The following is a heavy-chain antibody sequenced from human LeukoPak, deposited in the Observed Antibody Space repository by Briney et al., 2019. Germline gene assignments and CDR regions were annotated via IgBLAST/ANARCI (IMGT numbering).Heavy chain of an antibody. CDR1: GFAFSTYW. CDR3: ARARRPDGVVPAARYMDV. Sequence: GGSLRLSCAASGFAFSTYWMSWVRQAPGKGLEWVAYIKHDGSDKYHVDSVKGRFTISRDNSKNSLYLRMNSLRADDTAVYYCARARRPDGVVPAARYMDVWGKGTTVTVSS. CDR2: IKHDGSDK. D-gene: IGHD2-2*01. J-gene: IGHJ6*03. V-gene: IGHV3-7*01.